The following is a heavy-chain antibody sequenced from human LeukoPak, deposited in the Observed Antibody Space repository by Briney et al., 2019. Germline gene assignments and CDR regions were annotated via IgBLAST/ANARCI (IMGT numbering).Heavy chain of an antibody. J-gene: IGHJ4*02. CDR3: AKEARSAFYYFDY. Sequence: PGGSLRLSCAASGFTVSSNYMSWVRQAPGKGLEWVSTISGSGVTTYYADSVKGRFTISRDNSKNTLYLQMNSLRVDDTAVYYCAKEARSAFYYFDYWGQGTLVTVSS. CDR2: ISGSGVTT. V-gene: IGHV3-23*01. CDR1: GFTVSSNY. D-gene: IGHD6-19*01.